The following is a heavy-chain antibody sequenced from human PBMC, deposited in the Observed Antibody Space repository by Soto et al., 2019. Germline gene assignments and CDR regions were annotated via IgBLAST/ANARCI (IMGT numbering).Heavy chain of an antibody. D-gene: IGHD6-25*01. CDR2: INPNSGGT. CDR1: GYTFTGYY. J-gene: IGHJ3*02. CDR3: ARFSGTDDAFDI. V-gene: IGHV1-2*02. Sequence: ASVKVSCKASGYTFTGYYMHWVRQAPGQGLEWMGWINPNSGGTNYAQKFQGRVTMTRDTSISTAYMELSRLRSDDTAVYYCARFSGTDDAFDIWGQGTMVTVSS.